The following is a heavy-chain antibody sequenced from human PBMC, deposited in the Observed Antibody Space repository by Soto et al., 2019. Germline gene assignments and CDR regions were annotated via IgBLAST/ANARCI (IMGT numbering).Heavy chain of an antibody. CDR2: VVPIFGTT. V-gene: IGHV1-69*01. CDR1: GGTFSRHV. J-gene: IGHJ5*02. D-gene: IGHD6-19*01. CDR3: VRGGSEGTGWYIWFDP. Sequence: QVQLVQSGAEVKKPGSSVKVSCKTYGGTFSRHVIGWVRQAPGQGLEWMGGVVPIFGTTNYAQKFKGRIKITADELTRPAFMDLSSLTSEDTAVYYCVRGGSEGTGWYIWFDPWGQGTLVTVSS.